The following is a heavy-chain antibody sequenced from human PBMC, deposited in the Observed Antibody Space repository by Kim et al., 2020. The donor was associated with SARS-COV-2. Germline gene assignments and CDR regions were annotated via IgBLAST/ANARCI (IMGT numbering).Heavy chain of an antibody. CDR1: GGSISSSSYY. J-gene: IGHJ6*02. Sequence: SETLSLTCTVSGGSISSSSYYWGWIRQPPGKGLEWIGSIYYSGSTYYNPSLKSRVTISVDTSKNQFSLKLSSVTAADTAVYYCASTSVVVTARPSTSYYYYGMDVWGQGTTVTVSS. CDR2: IYYSGST. CDR3: ASTSVVVTARPSTSYYYYGMDV. V-gene: IGHV4-39*01. D-gene: IGHD2-21*02.